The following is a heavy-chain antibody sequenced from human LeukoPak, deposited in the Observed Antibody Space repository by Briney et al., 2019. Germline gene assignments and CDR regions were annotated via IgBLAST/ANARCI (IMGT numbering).Heavy chain of an antibody. CDR3: ARDLPEGAFDI. Sequence: PGRSLRLSCAASGFTFSSYWMSWVRQAPGKGLEWVGNIKQDGSEKYYVDSVKGRFTISRDNAKNSLYLQMNSLRAEDTAVYYCARDLPEGAFDIWGQGTMVTVSS. J-gene: IGHJ3*02. CDR1: GFTFSSYW. V-gene: IGHV3-7*01. CDR2: IKQDGSEK.